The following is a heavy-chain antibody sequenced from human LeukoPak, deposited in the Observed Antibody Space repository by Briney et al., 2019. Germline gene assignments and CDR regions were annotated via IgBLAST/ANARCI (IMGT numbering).Heavy chain of an antibody. Sequence: SETLSLTCIVSGDSISTYYWSWIRQPAGKGLEWIGHIYSSGSTNYNPSLESRVTMSIATSKNQFSLKVRSVTAADTAVYCCARDRSQYDWNYGDFDYWGRGTLVTVSS. J-gene: IGHJ4*02. V-gene: IGHV4-4*07. CDR1: GDSISTYY. CDR2: IYSSGST. CDR3: ARDRSQYDWNYGDFDY. D-gene: IGHD1-7*01.